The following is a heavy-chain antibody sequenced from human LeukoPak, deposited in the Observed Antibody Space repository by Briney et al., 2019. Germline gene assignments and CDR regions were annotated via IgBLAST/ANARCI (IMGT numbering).Heavy chain of an antibody. CDR1: GFTFDDYA. D-gene: IGHD4-17*01. J-gene: IGHJ4*02. CDR2: ISGDGGST. V-gene: IGHV3-43*02. Sequence: GSLRLSCAASGFTFDDYAMHWVRQTPGKGLGWVSLISGDGGSTYYADSVKGRFTISRDNSKNSLYLQMNSLRTEDTALYYCAKDPHDYGDYTFDYWGQGTLVTVSS. CDR3: AKDPHDYGDYTFDY.